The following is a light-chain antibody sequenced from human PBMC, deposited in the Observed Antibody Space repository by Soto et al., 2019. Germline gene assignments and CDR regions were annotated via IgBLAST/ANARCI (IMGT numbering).Light chain of an antibody. CDR3: QQSYSTPYT. Sequence: DSHMTQSPSSLSASVGDRVTISCRASQSISNYLNWYQQKPGKAPNLLIYIASNLHSGVPSRFSGSGSGTDFTLTISSLQPEDFATYYCQQSYSTPYTFGQGTKVDIK. V-gene: IGKV1-39*01. CDR2: IAS. CDR1: QSISNY. J-gene: IGKJ2*01.